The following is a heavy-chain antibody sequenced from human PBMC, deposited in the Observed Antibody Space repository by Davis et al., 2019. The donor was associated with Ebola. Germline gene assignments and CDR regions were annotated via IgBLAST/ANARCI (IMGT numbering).Heavy chain of an antibody. J-gene: IGHJ6*02. CDR3: ARSSSPSDLPADGALEAYYYYYGMDV. V-gene: IGHV3-7*01. CDR1: GFTLSSYW. CDR2: INQDGSEK. Sequence: PGGSLRLSCAASGFTLSSYWMSWVRQAPGKGLQWVANINQDGSEKNYVDSVKGRFTISRDNAKNSLYLQMNSLRDEDTAVYYCARSSSPSDLPADGALEAYYYYYGMDVWGQGTTVTVSS. D-gene: IGHD6-13*01.